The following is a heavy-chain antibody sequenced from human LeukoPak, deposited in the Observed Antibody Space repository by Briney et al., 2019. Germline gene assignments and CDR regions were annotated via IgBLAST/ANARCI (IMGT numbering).Heavy chain of an antibody. V-gene: IGHV3-30*04. CDR2: ISYDGSNK. CDR1: GSTFSTYA. CDR3: AGKYYEILPGGREGFDY. J-gene: IGHJ4*02. D-gene: IGHD3-9*01. Sequence: GGSLRLSCAASGSTFSTYAMHWVRQAPGKGLEWVAVISYDGSNKYYSDSVKGRFIISRDNSKNTLSLQMNSLRAEDTAVYYWAGKYYEILPGGREGFDYWGQGTLVTVSS.